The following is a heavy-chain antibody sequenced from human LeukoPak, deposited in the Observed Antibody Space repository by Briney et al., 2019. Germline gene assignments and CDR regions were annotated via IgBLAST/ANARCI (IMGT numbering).Heavy chain of an antibody. CDR1: GFTFSSYS. Sequence: GGSLRLSCAASGFTFSSYSMNWVRQAPGKGLEWVSSISSSSSCIYYADSVKGRFTISRDNAKNSLYLQMNSLRAEDTAVYYCARDRTAVAGWGAFDIWGQGTMVTVSS. D-gene: IGHD6-19*01. CDR3: ARDRTAVAGWGAFDI. CDR2: ISSSSSCI. V-gene: IGHV3-21*01. J-gene: IGHJ3*02.